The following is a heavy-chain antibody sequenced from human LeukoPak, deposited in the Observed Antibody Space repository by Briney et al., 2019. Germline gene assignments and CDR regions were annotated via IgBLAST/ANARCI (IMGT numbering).Heavy chain of an antibody. CDR2: IYYSGST. CDR1: GGSISSYY. Sequence: PSETLSLTCTVSGGSISSYYWSWIRQPPGKGLEWIGYIYYSGSTNYNPSLKSRVTISVDTSKNQFSLKLSSVTAADTAVYYCAGDPAWAAAGPHFDYWGQGTLVTVSS. D-gene: IGHD6-13*01. J-gene: IGHJ4*02. CDR3: AGDPAWAAAGPHFDY. V-gene: IGHV4-59*01.